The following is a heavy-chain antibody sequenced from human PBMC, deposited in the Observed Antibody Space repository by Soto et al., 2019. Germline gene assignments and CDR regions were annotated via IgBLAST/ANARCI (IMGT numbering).Heavy chain of an antibody. CDR1: GGSISSGDYY. D-gene: IGHD2-21*02. V-gene: IGHV4-30-4*01. J-gene: IGHJ4*02. CDR3: ARHPIVVVTATTYYFDY. CDR2: IYYSGST. Sequence: PSETLSLTCTVSGGSISSGDYYWSWIRXPPGKGLEWIGYIYYSGSTYYNPSLKSRVTISVDTSKNQFSLKLSSVTAADTAVYYCARHPIVVVTATTYYFDYWGQGTLVTVSS.